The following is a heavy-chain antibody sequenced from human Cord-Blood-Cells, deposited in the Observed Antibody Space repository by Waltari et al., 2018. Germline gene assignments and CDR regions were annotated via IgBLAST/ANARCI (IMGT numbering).Heavy chain of an antibody. CDR3: ARKTGTTAFDI. J-gene: IGHJ3*02. V-gene: IGHV4-34*01. D-gene: IGHD1-1*01. CDR2: INHSGST. Sequence: QVQLQQWGAGLLKPSETLSLTCAVYGGSFSGYYWSLIRQPPGKGLEWIGEINHSGSTNYNPSLKSRVTISVDTSKNQFSLKLSSVTAADTAVYYCARKTGTTAFDIWGQGTMVTVSS. CDR1: GGSFSGYY.